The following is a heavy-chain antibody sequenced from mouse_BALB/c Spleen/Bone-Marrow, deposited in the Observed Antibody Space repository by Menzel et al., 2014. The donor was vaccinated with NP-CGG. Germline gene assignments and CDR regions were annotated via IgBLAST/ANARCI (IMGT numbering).Heavy chain of an antibody. V-gene: IGHV1-67*01. Sequence: QLQQSGPELVRPGVSVKISCKGSSYKFTDYAMHWVKQSHAKSLEWIGVISTYYGNTNYNQKFKGKATMTVDKSSSTAYMELARLTSEDSAVYYCARGLLLLDYWGQGTSVTVSS. D-gene: IGHD1-1*01. CDR2: ISTYYGNT. CDR3: ARGLLLLDY. CDR1: SYKFTDYA. J-gene: IGHJ4*01.